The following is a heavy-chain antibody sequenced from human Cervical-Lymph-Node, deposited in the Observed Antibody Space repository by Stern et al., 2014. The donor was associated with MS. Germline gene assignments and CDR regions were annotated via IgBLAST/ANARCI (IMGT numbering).Heavy chain of an antibody. CDR3: ARILIVVVTATDYGMEV. D-gene: IGHD2-21*02. CDR2: ISAYNGNT. J-gene: IGHJ6*02. Sequence: VQLVESGAEVKKPGASVKVSCKASGYTFTSYGISWVRQAPGQGLEWMGWISAYNGNTNYAQKLQGRVTMTTDTSTSTAYMELRSLRSDDTAVYYCARILIVVVTATDYGMEVWGQGTTVTVSS. CDR1: GYTFTSYG. V-gene: IGHV1-18*01.